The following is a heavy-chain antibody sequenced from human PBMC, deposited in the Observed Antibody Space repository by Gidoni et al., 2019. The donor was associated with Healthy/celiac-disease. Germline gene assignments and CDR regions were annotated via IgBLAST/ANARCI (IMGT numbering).Heavy chain of an antibody. V-gene: IGHV3-30-3*01. D-gene: IGHD6-19*01. CDR2: ISFDGSSN. CDR1: GFTFSSYA. J-gene: IGHJ4*02. Sequence: QVQLVEAGGGVVQPGRSLSLSCAASGFTFSSYAVHWVRQAPGKGLEWVAVISFDGSSNYYVDSVKGRFTISRDNSKNTLYLQMNSLRAEDTAVYYCARGGGIGSGWYTEFDFWGQGTLVTVSS. CDR3: ARGGGIGSGWYTEFDF.